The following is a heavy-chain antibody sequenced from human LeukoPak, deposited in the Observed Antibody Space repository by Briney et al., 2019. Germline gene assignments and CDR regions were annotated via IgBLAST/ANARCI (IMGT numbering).Heavy chain of an antibody. V-gene: IGHV3-48*04. J-gene: IGHJ6*03. CDR2: ISSSGSPV. CDR1: GFTFSNYN. D-gene: IGHD3-10*01. CDR3: ARLFGPTSDYYYMDV. Sequence: PGGCLRLSYAASGFTFSNYNMDWVRQAPGKGLEWLSYISSSGSPVYYADSVKGRFTISRDNAKNSLYLQMNSLRAEDTAVYYCARLFGPTSDYYYMDVWGKGTTVTVSS.